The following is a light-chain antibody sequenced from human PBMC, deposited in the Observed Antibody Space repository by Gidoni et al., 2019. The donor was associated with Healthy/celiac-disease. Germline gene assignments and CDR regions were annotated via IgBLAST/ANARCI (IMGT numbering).Light chain of an antibody. J-gene: IGKJ2*01. CDR1: HSISSSF. CDR2: GAS. V-gene: IGKV3-20*01. CDR3: QQYGSSPLT. Sequence: EIVLTQSPGTLSLSPGERATLSCRASHSISSSFLAWYRQKPGQAPRLLIFGASSRATGITDRFSGSGSGTDFTLTISRVEPEDFAVYYCQQYGSSPLTFGQGTKLEIK.